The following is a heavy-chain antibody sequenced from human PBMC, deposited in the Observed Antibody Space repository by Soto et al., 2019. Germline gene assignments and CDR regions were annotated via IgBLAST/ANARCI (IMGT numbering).Heavy chain of an antibody. CDR1: GFSFDDYA. D-gene: IGHD2-8*02. CDR3: AKSTGGTANGMGV. V-gene: IGHV3-9*01. Sequence: DVQVVESGGGLVQPGRSLRLSCAASGFSFDDYAMHWVRQAPGKGLEWVSGISWNSGTIGYADSVKGRFTISRDNAKNSLYLQMNSRRAEDTALYYCAKSTGGTANGMGVWGQGTTVTVSS. CDR2: ISWNSGTI. J-gene: IGHJ6*02.